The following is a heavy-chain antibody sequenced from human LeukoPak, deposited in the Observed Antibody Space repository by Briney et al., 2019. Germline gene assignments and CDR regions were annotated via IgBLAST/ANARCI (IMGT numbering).Heavy chain of an antibody. CDR2: ISWNSGSI. J-gene: IGHJ4*02. V-gene: IGHV3-9*03. Sequence: GRSLRLSCAASGFTFDDYAMHWVRQAPAKGLEWVSGISWNSGSIGYADSVKGRFTISRDNAKNSLYLQMNSLRAEDMALYYCAKAHSSSGWYYFDYWGQGTLVTVSS. CDR3: AKAHSSSGWYYFDY. D-gene: IGHD6-19*01. CDR1: GFTFDDYA.